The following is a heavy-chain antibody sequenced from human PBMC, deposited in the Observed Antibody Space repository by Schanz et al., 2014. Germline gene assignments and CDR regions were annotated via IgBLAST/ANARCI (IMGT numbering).Heavy chain of an antibody. J-gene: IGHJ3*01. CDR3: ARDEGRDGYNLAFDV. V-gene: IGHV3-23*01. D-gene: IGHD5-12*01. CDR1: GFTFFGSFA. CDR2: MSGSGSSV. Sequence: EVQLLESGGGLVQPGGSLRLSCVASGFTFFGSFAMSWVRQAPGKGLEWVSGMSGSGSSVFYADSVKGRFTISRDNLKNTVYLQMNSLRAGDTAVYFCARDEGRDGYNLAFDVWGQGTLVTVSS.